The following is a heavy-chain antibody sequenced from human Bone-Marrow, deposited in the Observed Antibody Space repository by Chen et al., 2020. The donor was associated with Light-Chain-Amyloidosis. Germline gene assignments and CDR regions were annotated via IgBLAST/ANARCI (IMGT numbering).Heavy chain of an antibody. CDR2: IYPDDCDA. CDR1: GYTFPNYW. D-gene: IGHD5-12*01. CDR3: ARRRDGYNFDY. V-gene: IGHV5-51*01. Sequence: EVQLEQSGPEVKKPGESLKISCKGSGYTFPNYWIGWVRQMPGKGLEWMGVIYPDDCDARYSPSFEGQVTISADKSITTAYLQWRSLKASDTAMYYCARRRDGYNFDYWGQGTLVTVSS. J-gene: IGHJ4*02.